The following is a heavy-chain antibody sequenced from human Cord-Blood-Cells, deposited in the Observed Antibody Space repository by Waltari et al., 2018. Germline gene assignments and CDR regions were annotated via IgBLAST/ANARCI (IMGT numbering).Heavy chain of an antibody. Sequence: QVQLVQSGAAVKKPAASVKVSCKVSGYTIHEFSIHWVRQAPGTGLERMGGFDPEDGETIYAQKFQGRVTMTEDTSTDTAYMELSSLRSEDTAVYYCATRANWGYWYFDLWGRGTLVTVSS. J-gene: IGHJ2*01. CDR2: FDPEDGET. CDR1: GYTIHEFS. V-gene: IGHV1-24*01. CDR3: ATRANWGYWYFDL. D-gene: IGHD7-27*01.